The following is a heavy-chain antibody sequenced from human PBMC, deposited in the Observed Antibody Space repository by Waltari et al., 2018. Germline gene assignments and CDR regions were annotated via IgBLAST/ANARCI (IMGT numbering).Heavy chain of an antibody. CDR3: AKDSYSSSRSHGGEFDP. J-gene: IGHJ5*02. V-gene: IGHV3-23*01. CDR1: GFTFSSYA. Sequence: EVQLLESGGGLVQPGGSLRLSCAASGFTFSSYAMSWVRQAPGKGLEWVSAIRGSCGSTYYAESGKGRLTISRDNSKNTLYLQMNMLRAEDTAVYYCAKDSYSSSRSHGGEFDPWGQGTLVTVSS. D-gene: IGHD6-13*01. CDR2: IRGSCGST.